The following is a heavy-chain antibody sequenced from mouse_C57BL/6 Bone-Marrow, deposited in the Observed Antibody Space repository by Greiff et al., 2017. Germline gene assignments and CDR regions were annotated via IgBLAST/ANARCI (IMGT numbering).Heavy chain of an antibody. J-gene: IGHJ1*03. V-gene: IGHV1-55*01. D-gene: IGHD1-1*01. CDR3: AREDYYGSSPRWYFDV. CDR2: IYPGSGST. CDR1: GYTFTSYW. Sequence: QVQLQQPGAELVKPGASVKMSCKASGYTFTSYWITWVKQRPGQGLEWIGDIYPGSGSTNYNEKFKSKATLTVDTSSSTAYMQLSSLTSEDSAVYYWAREDYYGSSPRWYFDVWGTGTTVTVSS.